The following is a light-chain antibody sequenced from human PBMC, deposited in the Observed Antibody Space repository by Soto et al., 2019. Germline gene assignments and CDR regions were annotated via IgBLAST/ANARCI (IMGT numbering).Light chain of an antibody. Sequence: DIQMTQSPSTLSASVGDRVTITCRASQSISSWLAWYQQKPGKAPKLLIYKASSLESGVPSRFSGSGSGTEFTLTISSLQPDDVATYHCQQYKSDPWTFGQGTKVEIK. CDR3: QQYKSDPWT. CDR2: KAS. CDR1: QSISSW. J-gene: IGKJ1*01. V-gene: IGKV1-5*03.